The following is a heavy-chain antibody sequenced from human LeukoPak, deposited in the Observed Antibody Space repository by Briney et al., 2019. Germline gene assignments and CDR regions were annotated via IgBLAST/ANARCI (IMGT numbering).Heavy chain of an antibody. Sequence: GGSLRLSCAASGFTFSSYWMSWVLQPPGKGLEWVANIKQDGSEKYYVDSVKGRFTISRDNAKNSLYLQMNSLRAEDTAVYYCARGLVAVAGSPWGQGTLVTVSS. CDR1: GFTFSSYW. J-gene: IGHJ5*02. V-gene: IGHV3-7*01. CDR3: ARGLVAVAGSP. D-gene: IGHD6-19*01. CDR2: IKQDGSEK.